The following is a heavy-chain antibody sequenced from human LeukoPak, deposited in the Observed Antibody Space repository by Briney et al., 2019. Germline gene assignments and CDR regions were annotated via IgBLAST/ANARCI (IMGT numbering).Heavy chain of an antibody. CDR3: TLYNY. CDR2: IIPIFGTA. V-gene: IGHV1-69*05. D-gene: IGHD2-2*02. J-gene: IGHJ4*02. Sequence: SVKVSCKASGGTFSSYAISWVRQAPGQGLEWMGGIIPIFGTANYAQEFQGRVTITRDTSATTAYMELSSLRSDDMAVYYCTLYNYWGQGTLVTVSS. CDR1: GGTFSSYA.